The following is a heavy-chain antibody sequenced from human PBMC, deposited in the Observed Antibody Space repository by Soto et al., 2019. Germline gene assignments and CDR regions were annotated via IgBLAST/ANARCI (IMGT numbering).Heavy chain of an antibody. Sequence: QVQLVQSGAEVTKPGSSVKVSCKASGATYSNSAISWVRQAPGQGLEWMGGINPILGIPDYAHKFQGRVTITADESTNTVYMDLGSLRSEDTALYFSGRVGVEVVATSAFVSWGQGTRVTVSS. D-gene: IGHD2-15*01. CDR2: INPILGIP. CDR1: GATYSNSA. V-gene: IGHV1-69*01. CDR3: GRVGVEVVATSAFVS. J-gene: IGHJ4*02.